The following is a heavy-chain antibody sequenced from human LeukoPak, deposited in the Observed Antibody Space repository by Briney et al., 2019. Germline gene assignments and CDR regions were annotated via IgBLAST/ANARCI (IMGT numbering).Heavy chain of an antibody. CDR2: ISGSGGST. J-gene: IGHJ6*02. Sequence: GGSLRLSCAASGFTFSSYSMNWVRQAPGKGLEWVSAISGSGGSTYYADSVKGRFTISRDNSKNTLYLQMNSLRAEDTAVYYCAKVSGIAAPYGMDVWGQGTTVTVPS. CDR1: GFTFSSYS. V-gene: IGHV3-23*01. CDR3: AKVSGIAAPYGMDV. D-gene: IGHD6-13*01.